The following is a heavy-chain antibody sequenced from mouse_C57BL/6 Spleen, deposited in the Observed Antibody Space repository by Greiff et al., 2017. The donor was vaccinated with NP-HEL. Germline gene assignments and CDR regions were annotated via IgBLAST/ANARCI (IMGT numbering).Heavy chain of an antibody. CDR1: GYTFTDYN. CDR3: ATGFAY. V-gene: IGHV1-18*01. J-gene: IGHJ3*01. Sequence: EVHLVESGPELVKPGASVKIPCKASGYTFTDYNMDWVKQSHGKSLEWIGDINPNNGGTIYNQKFKGKATLTVDKSSSTAYMELRSLTSEDTAVYYCATGFAYWGQGTLVTVSA. CDR2: INPNNGGT.